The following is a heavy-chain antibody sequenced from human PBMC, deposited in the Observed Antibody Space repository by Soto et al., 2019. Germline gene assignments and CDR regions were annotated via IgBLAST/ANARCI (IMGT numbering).Heavy chain of an antibody. CDR1: GGSISSYY. D-gene: IGHD3-22*01. J-gene: IGHJ5*02. Sequence: PSETLSLTCTVSGGSISSYYWSWIRQPPGKGLEWIGYIYHSGSTNYNPSLKSRVTISVDTSKNQFSLKLSSVTAADTAVYYCARHLGYDSSGYYRNWFDPWGQGTLVTVS. CDR2: IYHSGST. CDR3: ARHLGYDSSGYYRNWFDP. V-gene: IGHV4-59*08.